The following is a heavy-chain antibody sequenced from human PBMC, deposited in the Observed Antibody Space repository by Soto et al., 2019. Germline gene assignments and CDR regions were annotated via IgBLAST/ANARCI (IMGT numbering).Heavy chain of an antibody. J-gene: IGHJ6*02. CDR1: GGTFSSYA. Sequence: QVQLVQSGAEVKKPGSSVKVSCKASGGTFSSYAISWVRQAPGQGLEWMGGIIPISGTANNAQKFQGRVTITADESKSTAYMELSSLRSEDTAVYYWARSQGSSTSLEIYYYYYYGMDVWGQGTTVTVSS. CDR3: ARSQGSSTSLEIYYYYYYGMDV. CDR2: IIPISGTA. V-gene: IGHV1-69*01. D-gene: IGHD2-2*01.